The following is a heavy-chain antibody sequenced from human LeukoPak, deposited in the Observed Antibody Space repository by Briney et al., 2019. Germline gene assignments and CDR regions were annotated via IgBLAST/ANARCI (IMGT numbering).Heavy chain of an antibody. V-gene: IGHV3-7*01. Sequence: GGPLRLSCTASGFSFSGYWMTWVRQTPGKGLEWVANINQDGSKKSYVDSVRGRFTISRDSAKNSLYLQMNSLRAEDTAVYHCMRVDYRDEGIYYWGQGTLVTVSS. CDR1: GFSFSGYW. CDR2: INQDGSKK. D-gene: IGHD4/OR15-4a*01. J-gene: IGHJ4*02. CDR3: MRVDYRDEGIYY.